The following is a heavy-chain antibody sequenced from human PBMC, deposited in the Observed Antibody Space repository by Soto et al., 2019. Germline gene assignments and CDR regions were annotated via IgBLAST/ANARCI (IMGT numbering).Heavy chain of an antibody. Sequence: QVQLVQSGAEVKKPGSSVKVSCKASGGTFSSYTISWVRQAPGQGLEWMGRIIPILGIANYAQKFQGRVTITADKSTSTDYMELSSLRSEDTAVYYCARDTTAVAGTDWVDPWGQGTLVTVSS. CDR1: GGTFSSYT. V-gene: IGHV1-69*08. J-gene: IGHJ5*02. CDR3: ARDTTAVAGTDWVDP. D-gene: IGHD6-19*01. CDR2: IIPILGIA.